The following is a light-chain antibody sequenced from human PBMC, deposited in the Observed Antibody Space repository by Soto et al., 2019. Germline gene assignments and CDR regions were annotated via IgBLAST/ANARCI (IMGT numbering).Light chain of an antibody. J-gene: IGLJ1*01. V-gene: IGLV2-14*01. CDR1: STDVNGRNY. CDR2: EVT. Sequence: QSALTQPASVSGSPGQSITISCTGTSTDVNGRNYVSWYQQHPGKAPKVTIYEVTNRPSGISHRFSGSKSGNTASLTISGLQAEDEADYYCCSYTSGTSVFGTGTKVTVL. CDR3: CSYTSGTSV.